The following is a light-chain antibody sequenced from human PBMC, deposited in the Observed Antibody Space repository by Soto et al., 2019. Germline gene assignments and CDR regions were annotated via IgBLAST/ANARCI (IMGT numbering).Light chain of an antibody. CDR3: QQYDTLPLT. Sequence: DIQMTQSPSSLSASVGDRVTIICQASQDITNYLNWYQQKPGKAPNLLIHDSSNLETGVPTRFIGSGTGTYFSFTITSLQPEDIAKYYCQQYDTLPLTFGHGTRLEI. CDR2: DSS. CDR1: QDITNY. J-gene: IGKJ5*01. V-gene: IGKV1-33*01.